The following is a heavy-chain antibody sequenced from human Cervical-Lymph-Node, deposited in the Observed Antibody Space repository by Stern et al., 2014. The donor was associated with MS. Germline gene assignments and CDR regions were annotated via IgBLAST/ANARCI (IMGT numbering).Heavy chain of an antibody. D-gene: IGHD1-26*01. CDR1: GFTFRSYG. V-gene: IGHV3-33*01. J-gene: IGHJ4*02. Sequence: MQLVESGGGVVQPGRSLRLSCAASGFTFRSYGIHWVRQAPGKGLEWVAVVWYDGTTKSYSDSVKGRFTISRDNPRQTVYLQMDNLRVEDTAIYFCARGGDFKWAVRSQFFDYWGQGTLITVSS. CDR2: VWYDGTTK. CDR3: ARGGDFKWAVRSQFFDY.